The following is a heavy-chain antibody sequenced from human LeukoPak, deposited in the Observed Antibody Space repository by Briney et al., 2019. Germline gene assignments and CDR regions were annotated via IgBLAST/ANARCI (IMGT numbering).Heavy chain of an antibody. J-gene: IGHJ4*02. CDR1: GFTFSSYW. CDR2: IKQDGGEK. V-gene: IGHV3-7*03. CDR3: AKEEKAAWSSLDY. Sequence: GGSLRLSCAASGFTFSSYWMSWVRQAPGKGLEWVANIKQDGGEKYYVDSVRGRFTISRDNAKNSLYLQMNNLRAEDTAIYYCAKEEKAAWSSLDYWGQGTRVTVSS.